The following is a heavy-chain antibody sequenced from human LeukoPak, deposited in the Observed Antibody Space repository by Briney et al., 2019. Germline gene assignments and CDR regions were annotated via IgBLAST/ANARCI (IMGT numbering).Heavy chain of an antibody. CDR3: ASVGASTAEYFQH. J-gene: IGHJ1*01. CDR2: IYTSGST. Sequence: SETLSLTCTVSGGSISSYYWSWIRQPAGKGLEWIGRIYTSGSTNYSPSLKSRVTMSVDTSKNQFSLKLSSVTAADTAVYYCASVGASTAEYFQHWGQGTLVTVSS. CDR1: GGSISSYY. V-gene: IGHV4-4*07. D-gene: IGHD1-26*01.